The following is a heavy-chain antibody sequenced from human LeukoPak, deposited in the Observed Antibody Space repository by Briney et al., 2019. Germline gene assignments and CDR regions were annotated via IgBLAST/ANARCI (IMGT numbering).Heavy chain of an antibody. V-gene: IGHV1-2*06. D-gene: IGHD1-26*01. CDR2: INPNSGGT. CDR1: GYTFTGYY. CDR3: VRESYSGSYYNWFDP. Sequence: GASVKVSCKASGYTFTGYYMHWVRQAPGQGLEWMGRINPNSGGTNYAQKFQGRVTMTRDTSISTAYMELSRLRSDDTAVYYCVRESYSGSYYNWFDPWGQGTLVTVSS. J-gene: IGHJ5*02.